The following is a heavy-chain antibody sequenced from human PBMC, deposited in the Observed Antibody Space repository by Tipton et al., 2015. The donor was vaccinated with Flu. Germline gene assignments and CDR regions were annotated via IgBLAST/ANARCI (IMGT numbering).Heavy chain of an antibody. D-gene: IGHD6-13*01. Sequence: SLRLSCADSGFTFSNSWMSWVRQAPGKGLEWVANVNQDGTTKYYVASVKGRFTISRDNAKSSVYLQMNSLRVDDTAAYYCARAIAAAGSHWGQGTLVTVSS. CDR1: GFTFSNSW. J-gene: IGHJ4*02. CDR2: VNQDGTTK. V-gene: IGHV3-7*04. CDR3: ARAIAAAGSH.